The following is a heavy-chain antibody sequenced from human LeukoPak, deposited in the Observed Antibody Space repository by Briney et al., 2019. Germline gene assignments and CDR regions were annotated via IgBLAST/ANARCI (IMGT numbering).Heavy chain of an antibody. CDR2: IFYSGTT. V-gene: IGHV4-59*08. Sequence: SETLSLTCTVSGGSTSSVYWSWIGQPPGKGLGWIGYIFYSGTTSYNPSLQSRVPISVDTSKNQFSLKLSSVTAADTAVYYCARHVTYYGMAVWGQGTTVTVSS. CDR3: ARHVTYYGMAV. D-gene: IGHD5-18*01. CDR1: GGSTSSVY. J-gene: IGHJ6*02.